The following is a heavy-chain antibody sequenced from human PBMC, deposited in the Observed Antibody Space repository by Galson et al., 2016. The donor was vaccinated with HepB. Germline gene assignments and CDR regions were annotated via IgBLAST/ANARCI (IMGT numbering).Heavy chain of an antibody. V-gene: IGHV3-30-3*01. CDR2: ISFDGSNK. CDR1: GFTFSTYA. J-gene: IGHJ6*02. Sequence: LRLSCAASGFTFSTYAMHWVRQAPGKGLEWVAGISFDGSNKYYADSVKGRFTISRDNSKNTLYLQMNSLRPEEPAVHYCARSKGYYYYAMDVWGQGTTATVSS. CDR3: ARSKGYYYYAMDV.